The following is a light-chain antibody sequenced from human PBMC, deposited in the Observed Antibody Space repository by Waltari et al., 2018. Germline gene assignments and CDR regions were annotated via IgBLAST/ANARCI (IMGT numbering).Light chain of an antibody. V-gene: IGKV3-20*01. CDR2: GAS. CDR3: QHYVRLPAT. CDR1: QSVGST. J-gene: IGKJ1*01. Sequence: EIVLTQSPRTLSLSPGERATLSCRTSQSVGSTLAWYQQKPGQPPRLLIYGASSRATGIPDRFSGSGSGTDFSLTIGRLEPEDFAVYYCQHYVRLPATFGQGTKVEIK.